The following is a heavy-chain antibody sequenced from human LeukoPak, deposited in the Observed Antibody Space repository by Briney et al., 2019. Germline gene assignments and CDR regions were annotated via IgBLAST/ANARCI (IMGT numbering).Heavy chain of an antibody. CDR3: ARDMWPPDY. CDR1: SGSISSSNYY. CDR2: ISTIGST. J-gene: IGHJ4*02. V-gene: IGHV4-61*02. D-gene: IGHD2-21*01. Sequence: SETLSLTCTVSSGSISSSNYYWSWIRQPAGKGLEWIGRISTIGSTNYNPSLNSRVTISVDTSKNQFSLKLSSVTAADTAVYYCARDMWPPDYWGQGTLVTVSS.